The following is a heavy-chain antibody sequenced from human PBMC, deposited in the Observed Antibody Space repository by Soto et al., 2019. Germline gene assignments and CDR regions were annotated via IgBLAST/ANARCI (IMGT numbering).Heavy chain of an antibody. D-gene: IGHD5-18*01. V-gene: IGHV1-69*01. CDR1: GDTFNTYA. Sequence: QVQLLQSGAGVKKPGSSVRGSCKTSGDTFNTYAINWVRQAPGQGIEWMGGIFPFIGSTSYAQKFQGRLTITADASTSTAYMDLSSLTSEDTAVYYCAIGGYMSSFRFDYWGQGTLVTVYS. CDR2: IFPFIGST. CDR3: AIGGYMSSFRFDY. J-gene: IGHJ4*02.